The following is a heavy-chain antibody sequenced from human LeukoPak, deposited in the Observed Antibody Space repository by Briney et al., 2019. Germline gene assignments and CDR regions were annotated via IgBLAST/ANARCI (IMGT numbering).Heavy chain of an antibody. Sequence: PGGSLRLSCAASGFTFSSYWMSWVRQAPGKGLEWVANIKQDGSEKYYVDSVKGRFTISRDNAKHSLYLQMNSLRAEDTAVYYCARSSIAARGWFDPWGQGTLVTVSS. D-gene: IGHD6-6*01. J-gene: IGHJ5*02. CDR1: GFTFSSYW. V-gene: IGHV3-7*05. CDR3: ARSSIAARGWFDP. CDR2: IKQDGSEK.